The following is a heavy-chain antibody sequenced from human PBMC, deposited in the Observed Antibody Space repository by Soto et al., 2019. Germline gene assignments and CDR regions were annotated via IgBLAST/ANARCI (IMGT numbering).Heavy chain of an antibody. V-gene: IGHV3-73*01. CDR3: TRHQLWASYGMDV. D-gene: IGHD5-18*01. Sequence: PGGSLRLSCAASGLTFSGSAMHWVRQASGKGLEWVGRIRSKANSYATAYAASVKGRFTISRDDSKNTAYLQMNSLKTEDTAVYYCTRHQLWASYGMDVWGQGTTVTVSS. CDR1: GLTFSGSA. CDR2: IRSKANSYAT. J-gene: IGHJ6*02.